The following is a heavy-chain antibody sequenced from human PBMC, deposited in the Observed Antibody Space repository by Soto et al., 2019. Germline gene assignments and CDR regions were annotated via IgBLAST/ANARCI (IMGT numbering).Heavy chain of an antibody. Sequence: SETLSLTCAVYGGSFSGYDWSWIRQPPGEGLEWIGEINHSGSTDYNPSLKSRVTISLDTPKNQFSLKLSSVTAADTAVYYCARHPGYYDILTGYTTYYFDYWGQGILVTVSS. D-gene: IGHD3-9*01. CDR3: ARHPGYYDILTGYTTYYFDY. J-gene: IGHJ4*02. CDR2: INHSGST. V-gene: IGHV4-34*01. CDR1: GGSFSGYD.